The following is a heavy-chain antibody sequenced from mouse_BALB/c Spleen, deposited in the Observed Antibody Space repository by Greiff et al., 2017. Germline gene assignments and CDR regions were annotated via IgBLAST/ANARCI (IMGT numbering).Heavy chain of an antibody. D-gene: IGHD1-1*01. CDR3: AKHYYGSSYKDYFDY. CDR1: GFSLTDYG. J-gene: IGHJ2*01. CDR2: IWGGGST. V-gene: IGHV2-6-5*01. Sequence: VKLQESGPGLVAPSQSLSITCTVSGFSLTDYGVSWIRQPPGKGLEWLGVIWGGGSTYYNSALKSRLSISKDNSKSQVFLKMNSLQTDDTAMYYCAKHYYGSSYKDYFDYWGQGTTLTVSS.